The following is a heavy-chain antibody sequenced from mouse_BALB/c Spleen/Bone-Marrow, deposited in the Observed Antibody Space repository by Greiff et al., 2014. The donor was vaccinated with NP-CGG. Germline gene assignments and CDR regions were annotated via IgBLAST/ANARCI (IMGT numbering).Heavy chain of an antibody. CDR2: IDPANGNT. D-gene: IGHD2-1*01. V-gene: IGHV14-3*02. CDR3: ARSGGDGNYLAWFAY. J-gene: IGHJ3*01. CDR1: GFNIKDTY. Sequence: EVQLVESGAELVKPGASVKLSCTASGFNIKDTYMHWVKQRPEQGLEWIGRIDPANGNTKYDPKFQGKATITADTSSNTAYLQLRSLTSEDTAVYYCARSGGDGNYLAWFAYWGQGTLVTVSA.